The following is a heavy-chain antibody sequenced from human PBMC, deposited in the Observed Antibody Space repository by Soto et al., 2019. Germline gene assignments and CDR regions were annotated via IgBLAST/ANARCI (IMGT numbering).Heavy chain of an antibody. J-gene: IGHJ5*02. CDR3: ASVGELPVWFDP. D-gene: IGHD3-10*01. CDR2: ISFTVST. CDR1: GDSISSYY. V-gene: IGHV4-59*12. Sequence: QVQLQESGPGLVRPSETLSLTCTVSGDSISSYYWSWIRQPPGKGLEWIGYISFTVSTIYNPSLESRTTISLDTSKNQVSLKLKSVTAADTAVYFCASVGELPVWFDPWGRGTLVTVSS.